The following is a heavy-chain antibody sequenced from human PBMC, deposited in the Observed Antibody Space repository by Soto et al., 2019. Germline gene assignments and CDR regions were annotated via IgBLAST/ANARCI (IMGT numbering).Heavy chain of an antibody. J-gene: IGHJ5*02. CDR2: VYSSGST. V-gene: IGHV4-4*07. D-gene: IGHD3-10*01. Sequence: QVQLHESGPGLVKPSETLSLSCTVSGGSINNYYWSWIRQPAGKGLEWIGHVYSSGSTSYNPSLKSRVTMSVDTSKNQFFLNLRSVTAADTAVYFCARGSQDFDPWGQGTLVTVSS. CDR3: ARGSQDFDP. CDR1: GGSINNYY.